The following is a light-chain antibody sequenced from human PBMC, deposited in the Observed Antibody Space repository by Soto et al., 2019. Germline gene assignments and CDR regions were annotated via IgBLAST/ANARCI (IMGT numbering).Light chain of an antibody. Sequence: QSALTQPASVSGSPGQSITISCTGTSSDVGAYNYVSWYQQHPGKAPKLMIYDVAQRPSGVSNRFSGSKSGNTASLTISGLQAEDEADYYCSSYTTSSTVVFGGGTKVTVL. CDR3: SSYTTSSTVV. CDR2: DVA. V-gene: IGLV2-14*03. J-gene: IGLJ2*01. CDR1: SSDVGAYNY.